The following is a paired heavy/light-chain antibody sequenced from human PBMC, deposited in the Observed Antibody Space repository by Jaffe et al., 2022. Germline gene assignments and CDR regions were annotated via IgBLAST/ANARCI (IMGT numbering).Heavy chain of an antibody. J-gene: IGHJ4*02. D-gene: IGHD3-3*01. Sequence: QVQLVQSGAEVKKPGASVKVSCKASGYTFTSYAMHWVRQAPGQRLEWMGWINAGNGNTKYSQKFQGRVTITRDTSASTAYMELSSLRSEDTAVYYCARDLYVLRFLEWLSEFDYWGQGTLVTVSS. CDR2: INAGNGNT. CDR3: ARDLYVLRFLEWLSEFDY. V-gene: IGHV1-3*01. CDR1: GYTFTSYA.
Light chain of an antibody. CDR1: QSISSY. V-gene: IGKV1-39*01. CDR2: AAS. J-gene: IGKJ4*01. CDR3: QQSYSTSLLT. Sequence: DIQMTQSPSSLSASVGDRVTITCRASQSISSYLNWYQQKPGKAPKLLIYAASSLQSGVPSRFSGSGSGTDFTLTISSLQPEDFATYYCQQSYSTSLLTFGGGTKVEIK.